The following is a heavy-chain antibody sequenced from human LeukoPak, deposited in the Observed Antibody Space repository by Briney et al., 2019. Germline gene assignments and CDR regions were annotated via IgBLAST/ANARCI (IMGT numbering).Heavy chain of an antibody. CDR1: GYTFTGYY. D-gene: IGHD3-10*01. J-gene: IGHJ4*02. CDR3: ARGRDFRSGSYPWN. CDR2: INPDSGGT. V-gene: IGHV1-2*02. Sequence: ASVKVSRKASGYTFTGYYMHWVRQAPGQGLEWMGWINPDSGGTNYAQKFQGRVTMTRDTSISTAYMELSRLRSDDTAVYYCARGRDFRSGSYPWNWGQGTLVTVSS.